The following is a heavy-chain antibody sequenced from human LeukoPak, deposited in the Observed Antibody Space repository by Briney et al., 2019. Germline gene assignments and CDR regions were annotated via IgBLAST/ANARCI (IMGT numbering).Heavy chain of an antibody. Sequence: PSETLSLTCTVSGGSISSSGYYWGWIRQPPGKGLEWIGSIYYSGSTYYNPSLKSRVTISVDTSKNQFSLKLSSVTAADTAVYYCARVVGIAVAGDFDYWGQGTLVTVSS. J-gene: IGHJ4*02. CDR3: ARVVGIAVAGDFDY. CDR2: IYYSGST. V-gene: IGHV4-39*07. CDR1: GGSISSSGYY. D-gene: IGHD6-19*01.